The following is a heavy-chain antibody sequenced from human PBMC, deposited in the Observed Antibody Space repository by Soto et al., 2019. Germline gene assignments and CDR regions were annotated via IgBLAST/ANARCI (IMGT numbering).Heavy chain of an antibody. Sequence: SAKVSCKASGGTFSIYGFSWVRQAPGQGPEWIGGIIPILTTPNYAQKFQGRVTIVADESTTTVYMELSSLKFEDTAVYYCATSVGIAPTGEGEMDVWGRGTSVPVSS. J-gene: IGHJ6*02. CDR3: ATSVGIAPTGEGEMDV. D-gene: IGHD2-8*02. CDR1: GGTFSIYG. CDR2: IIPILTTP. V-gene: IGHV1-69*13.